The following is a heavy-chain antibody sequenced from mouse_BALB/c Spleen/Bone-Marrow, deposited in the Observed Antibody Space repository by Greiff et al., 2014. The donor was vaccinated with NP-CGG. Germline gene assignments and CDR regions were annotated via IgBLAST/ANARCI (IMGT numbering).Heavy chain of an antibody. D-gene: IGHD2-14*01. Sequence: EVQGVESGGGLVKPGGSLKLSCAASGFTFSDYYMYWVRQTPEKRLEWVATISDAGSYTYCPDSVKGRFTISRDNAKNNLYLQMISLKSEDTAMYYCARDGDYRYAWFAYWGQGTLVTVST. V-gene: IGHV5-4*02. CDR2: ISDAGSYT. CDR1: GFTFSDYY. CDR3: ARDGDYRYAWFAY. J-gene: IGHJ3*01.